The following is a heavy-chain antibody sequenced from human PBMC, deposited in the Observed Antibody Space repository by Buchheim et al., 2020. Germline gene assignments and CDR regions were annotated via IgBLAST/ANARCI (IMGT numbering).Heavy chain of an antibody. CDR2: INHSGST. CDR1: GGSFSGYY. V-gene: IGHV4-34*01. D-gene: IGHD5-12*01. J-gene: IGHJ6*02. CDR3: ARGTSGYLRVRYGMDV. Sequence: QVQLQQWGAGLLKPSETLSLTSAVYGGSFSGYYWSWIRQPPGKGLEWIGEINHSGSTNYNPSLKSRVTIAVDTSKNQFSLKLSSVTAADTAVYYCARGTSGYLRVRYGMDVWGQGTT.